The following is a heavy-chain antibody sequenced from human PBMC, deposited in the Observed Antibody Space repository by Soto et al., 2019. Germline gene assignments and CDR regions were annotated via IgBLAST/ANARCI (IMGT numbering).Heavy chain of an antibody. J-gene: IGHJ5*02. V-gene: IGHV3-30*18. CDR3: VKPKEHFYDSSPGET. CDR1: GFTFSNYG. D-gene: IGHD3-22*01. Sequence: GGSLRLSCVASGFTFSNYGMHWVRQAPGKGLEWVAIISFDGNNKYYSDSVKGRFTISRDNSKNMVFLQMNSLRPEDTAVYYCVKPKEHFYDSSPGETWGQGTPVTVSS. CDR2: ISFDGNNK.